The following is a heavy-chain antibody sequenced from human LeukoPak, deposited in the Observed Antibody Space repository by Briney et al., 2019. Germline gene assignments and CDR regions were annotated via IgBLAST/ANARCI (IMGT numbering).Heavy chain of an antibody. Sequence: ASVKVSCEASGYTFTSYDINWVRQATGQGLEWMGWMNPNSGNTGYAQKFQGRVTMTRNTSISTAYMELSSLRSEDTAVYYCASTFENWKQYYYGMDVWGQGTTVTVSS. D-gene: IGHD1-1*01. CDR3: ASTFENWKQYYYGMDV. J-gene: IGHJ6*02. CDR1: GYTFTSYD. CDR2: MNPNSGNT. V-gene: IGHV1-8*01.